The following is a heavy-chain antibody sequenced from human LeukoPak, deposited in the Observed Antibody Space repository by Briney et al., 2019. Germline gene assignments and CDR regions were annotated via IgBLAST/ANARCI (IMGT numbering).Heavy chain of an antibody. CDR3: ARSQPQYDFWSGYLDAFDI. J-gene: IGHJ3*02. CDR1: GGTFSSYA. D-gene: IGHD3-3*01. Sequence: ASVKVSCKASGGTFSSYAISWVRQAPGQGLEWMGIINPSGGSTSYAQKFQGRVTMTRDTSTSTVYMELSSLRSEDTAVYYCARSQPQYDFWSGYLDAFDIWGQGTMVTVSS. CDR2: INPSGGST. V-gene: IGHV1-46*01.